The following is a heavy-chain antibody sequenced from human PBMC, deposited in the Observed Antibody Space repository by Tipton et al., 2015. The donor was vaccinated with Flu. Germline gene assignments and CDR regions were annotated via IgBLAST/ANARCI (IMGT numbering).Heavy chain of an antibody. J-gene: IGHJ6*02. D-gene: IGHD5-18*01. CDR1: GGSFSGYY. CDR3: ARGHTAMVGSLYYYGMDV. CDR2: INHSGST. Sequence: LRLSCAVYGGSFSGYYWSWIRQPPGKGLEWIGEINHSGSTNYNPSLKSRVTISVDTSKNQFSLKLSSVTAADTAVYYFARGHTAMVGSLYYYGMDVWAKGPRSPSP. V-gene: IGHV4-34*01.